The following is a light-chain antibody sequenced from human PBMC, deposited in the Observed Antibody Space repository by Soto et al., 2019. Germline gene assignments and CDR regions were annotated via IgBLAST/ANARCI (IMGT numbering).Light chain of an antibody. CDR2: GAS. CDR3: QQYHNWPPLT. CDR1: QSVGIK. V-gene: IGKV3-15*01. J-gene: IGKJ5*01. Sequence: EIVMTQSPATLSVSPGERATLSCRASQSVGIKLAWYQQKPGQAPRILIHGASTRASGISARFSGSGSGTEFTLTSTNLQSEDFASYYCQQYHNWPPLTFGQGTRLDIK.